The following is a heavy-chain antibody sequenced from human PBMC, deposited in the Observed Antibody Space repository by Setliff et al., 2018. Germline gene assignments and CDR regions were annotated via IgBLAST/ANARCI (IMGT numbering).Heavy chain of an antibody. CDR1: GFNFSRYA. J-gene: IGHJ4*02. D-gene: IGHD2-15*01. CDR3: ARFACSGGSCYLSSSDY. Sequence: PGESLKISCAASGFNFSRYAFNWVRQAPGKGLEWVSSISSRSTYIYYADSLKGRFTISRDNAKNSLYLQMNSLRAEDTAVYYCARFACSGGSCYLSSSDYWGQGTLVTVSS. V-gene: IGHV3-21*01. CDR2: ISSRSTYI.